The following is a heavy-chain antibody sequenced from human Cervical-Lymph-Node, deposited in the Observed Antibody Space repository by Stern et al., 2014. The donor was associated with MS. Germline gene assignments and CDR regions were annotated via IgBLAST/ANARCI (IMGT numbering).Heavy chain of an antibody. Sequence: QVQLQESGPGLVKPSETLSLTCTVSGASISSSHWTWIRQTPGKGLEWIGNVYQSGSTNYKPSLKSRATIFVDTSKNQVSMNLTSVTAADTAVYYCARGRWYGDYWGQGTLVTVSS. CDR2: VYQSGST. CDR3: ARGRWYGDY. J-gene: IGHJ4*02. D-gene: IGHD2-15*01. V-gene: IGHV4-59*01. CDR1: GASISSSH.